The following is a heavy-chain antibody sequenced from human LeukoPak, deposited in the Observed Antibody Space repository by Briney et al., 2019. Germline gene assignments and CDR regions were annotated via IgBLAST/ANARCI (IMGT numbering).Heavy chain of an antibody. CDR3: ASSPYYDFWSATQGYYFDY. CDR2: IYYSGST. CDR1: GGSISSYY. D-gene: IGHD3-3*01. J-gene: IGHJ4*02. V-gene: IGHV4-59*01. Sequence: PSETLSLTCTVSGGSISSYYWSWIRQPPGKGLEWIGYIYYSGSTNYNPSLKSRVTISVDTSKNQFSLKLSSVTAADTAVYYCASSPYYDFWSATQGYYFDYWGQGTLVTVSS.